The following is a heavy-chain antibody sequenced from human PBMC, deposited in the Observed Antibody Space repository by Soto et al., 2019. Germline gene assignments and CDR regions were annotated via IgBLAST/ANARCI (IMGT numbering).Heavy chain of an antibody. D-gene: IGHD6-19*01. V-gene: IGHV3-74*01. J-gene: IGHJ4*02. CDR2: IDNDGSSR. CDR3: ATGIGWYSTDD. CDR1: GFTFSSNW. Sequence: EVQLVESGGGLVQPGGSLRLSCAASGFTFSSNWMHWVRQGPGKGLVWVSRIDNDGSSRDYADSVKGRFTISRDNAKNTLYLEMSSLRAEDTAVYYCATGIGWYSTDDWGQGTLVTVSS.